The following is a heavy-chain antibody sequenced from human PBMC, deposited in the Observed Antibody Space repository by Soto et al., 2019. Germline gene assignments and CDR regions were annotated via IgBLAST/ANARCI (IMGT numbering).Heavy chain of an antibody. J-gene: IGHJ6*02. D-gene: IGHD2-2*01. Sequence: ASVKVSCKASGYTFTTYSMHWVRQAPGQRLEWMGWIHAGNGNTEHSQKFQGRVTITRDTSASTAYLELGGLRSGDTAVYYCARAACSSTSCYNYYAYGMDVWGQGTAVTVSS. CDR1: GYTFTTYS. V-gene: IGHV1-3*01. CDR2: IHAGNGNT. CDR3: ARAACSSTSCYNYYAYGMDV.